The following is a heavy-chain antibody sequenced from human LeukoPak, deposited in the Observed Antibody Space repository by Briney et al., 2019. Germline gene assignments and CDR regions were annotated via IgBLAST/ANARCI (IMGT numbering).Heavy chain of an antibody. V-gene: IGHV3-21*01. CDR1: GFTFSSHS. CDR3: ARGAAGYVGASSFDY. D-gene: IGHD1-26*01. CDR2: ISSSTTYI. J-gene: IGHJ4*02. Sequence: GGSLRLSCAASGFTFSSHSMNWVRQAPGKGLEWVSSISSSTTYISYADSVKGRFTISRDNAKNSLYLQMNSLRAEDTAVYYCARGAAGYVGASSFDYWGQGTLGTVSS.